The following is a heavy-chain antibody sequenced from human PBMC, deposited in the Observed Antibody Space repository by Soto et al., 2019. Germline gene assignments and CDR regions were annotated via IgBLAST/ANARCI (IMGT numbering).Heavy chain of an antibody. Sequence: PGESVKISWXGSGYSFTSYCIGWLRQLPGKGLEWMGILYPGDSDTRYSPSFQGQVTISADKSISTAYLQWSSLKASDTAMYYCAVCIAARPAYYFDYWGQGTLVTVSS. D-gene: IGHD6-6*01. J-gene: IGHJ4*02. CDR1: GYSFTSYC. V-gene: IGHV5-51*01. CDR3: AVCIAARPAYYFDY. CDR2: LYPGDSDT.